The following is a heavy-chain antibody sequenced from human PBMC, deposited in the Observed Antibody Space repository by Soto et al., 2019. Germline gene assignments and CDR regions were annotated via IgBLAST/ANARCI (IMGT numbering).Heavy chain of an antibody. CDR3: AKDRDGAAAGPTKFYGMDV. Sequence: EVQLLESGEGLVQPGGSLRLSCAAAGFTFSSYAMSWVRQAPGKGLEWVSVISGSGDSTYYADSVRGRFTISRDSSKNTLYLQMNSLRAEDTAVYYCAKDRDGAAAGPTKFYGMDVWGQGTTVTVSS. J-gene: IGHJ6*02. V-gene: IGHV3-23*01. CDR2: ISGSGDST. CDR1: GFTFSSYA. D-gene: IGHD6-13*01.